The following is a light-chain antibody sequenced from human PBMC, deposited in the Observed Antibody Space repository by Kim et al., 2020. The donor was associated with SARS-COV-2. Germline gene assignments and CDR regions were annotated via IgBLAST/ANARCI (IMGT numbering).Light chain of an antibody. CDR3: QVWDVTTDHVV. J-gene: IGLJ3*02. V-gene: IGLV3-21*04. Sequence: APGKTASITCGADDIGSKSVHWCQQKPGQAPVLVIYYDVDRPSGIPERFSGSNSANTATLTITRVEAGDEADYYCQVWDVTTDHVVFGGGTKVTVL. CDR2: YDV. CDR1: DIGSKS.